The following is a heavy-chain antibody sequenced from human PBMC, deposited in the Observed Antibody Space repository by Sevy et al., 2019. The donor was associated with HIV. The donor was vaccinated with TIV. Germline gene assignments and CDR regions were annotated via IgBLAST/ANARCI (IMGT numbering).Heavy chain of an antibody. V-gene: IGHV3-64*01. CDR3: ARGRWLQFATFDY. D-gene: IGHD5-12*01. J-gene: IGHJ4*02. Sequence: GGSLRLSCAASGFTFSSYAMHWVRQAPGKGLEYVSAISSNGGSTYYANSVKGRFTISRDNSKNTLYLQMGSLRAEDMDVYYCARGRWLQFATFDYWGQGTLVTVSS. CDR2: ISSNGGST. CDR1: GFTFSSYA.